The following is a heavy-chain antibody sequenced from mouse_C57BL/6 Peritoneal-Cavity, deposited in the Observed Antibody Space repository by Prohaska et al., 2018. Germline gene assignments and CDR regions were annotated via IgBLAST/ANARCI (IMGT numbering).Heavy chain of an antibody. V-gene: IGHV11-2*01. J-gene: IGHJ1*03. CDR2: INSDGSAI. Sequence: EVQLLETVGGLVQPGGSRGLSCEGSGFTFSGFWMSWVRQTPGKTLEWIGDINSDGSAIKDAPSIKDRVTIFRDNDKSTLYLQMSNVRSEDTATYFCMRYGSSYWYFDVWGTGTTVTVSS. CDR3: MRYGSSYWYFDV. CDR1: GFTFSGFW. D-gene: IGHD1-1*01.